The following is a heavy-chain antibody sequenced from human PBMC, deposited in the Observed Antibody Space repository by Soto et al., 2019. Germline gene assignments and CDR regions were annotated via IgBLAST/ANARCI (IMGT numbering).Heavy chain of an antibody. CDR3: ARLFNWNYKGPIYF. J-gene: IGHJ4*02. Sequence: SETLSPTCTVSGFSISNDYFWGWIRQPPGKGLEYIVSMYHSGATYYNPSLKSRVTISVDTSKNLFSLRLKSVTAADTAVYYCARLFNWNYKGPIYFWGQGILVTVSS. CDR2: MYHSGAT. CDR1: GFSISNDYF. D-gene: IGHD1-7*01. V-gene: IGHV4-38-2*02.